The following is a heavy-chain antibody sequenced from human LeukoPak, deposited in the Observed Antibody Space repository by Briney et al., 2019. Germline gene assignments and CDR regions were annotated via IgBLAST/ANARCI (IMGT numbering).Heavy chain of an antibody. CDR3: AKDSDIVVVPAATLDY. V-gene: IGHV3-23*01. Sequence: GGSLRLSCAASGFTFDDYGMSWVRHAPGKGLEWVSAISGSGGSTYYADSVKGRFTISRDNSKNTLYLQMNSLRAEDTAVYYCAKDSDIVVVPAATLDYWGQGTLVTVSS. CDR2: ISGSGGST. J-gene: IGHJ4*02. D-gene: IGHD2-2*01. CDR1: GFTFDDYG.